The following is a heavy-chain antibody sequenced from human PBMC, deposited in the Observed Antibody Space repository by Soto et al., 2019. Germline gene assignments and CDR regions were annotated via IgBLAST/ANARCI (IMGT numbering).Heavy chain of an antibody. CDR2: ISSSSSTI. V-gene: IGHV3-48*02. CDR3: ARTVAVAGLYGMDV. CDR1: GFTFSSYS. J-gene: IGHJ6*02. Sequence: EVQLVESGGGLVQPGGSLRLSCAASGFTFSSYSMNWVRQAPGKGLEWVSYISSSSSTIYYADSVKGRFTISRDNAKNALYLQMNSRRDEDTAVYYCARTVAVAGLYGMDVWGQGTTVTVSS. D-gene: IGHD6-19*01.